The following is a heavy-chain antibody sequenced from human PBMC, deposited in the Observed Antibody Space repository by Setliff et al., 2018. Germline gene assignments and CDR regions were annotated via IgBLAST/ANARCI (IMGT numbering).Heavy chain of an antibody. J-gene: IGHJ4*02. D-gene: IGHD5-12*01. V-gene: IGHV1-2*02. CDR1: GYTFTGYY. Sequence: SVKVSCKASGYTFTGYYMHWVRQAPGQGLEWMGWMNPNTGGTTYAQAFQARITMTRDTSISTAYMELSRLTSDDSAVYYCARAVSGYDYHYFDKWGQGTPVTVSS. CDR2: MNPNTGGT. CDR3: ARAVSGYDYHYFDK.